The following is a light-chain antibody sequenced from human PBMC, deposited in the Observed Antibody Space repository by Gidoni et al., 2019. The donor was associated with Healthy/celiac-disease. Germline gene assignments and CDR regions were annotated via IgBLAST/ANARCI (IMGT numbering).Light chain of an antibody. CDR2: DVS. V-gene: IGLV2-11*01. J-gene: IGLJ2*01. CDR1: SSDVGGYNY. CDR3: CSYAGSYTFEGV. Sequence: QSDLTQTRSVSGSPGQSVPISCTGTSSDVGGYNYVSWYQQHPGKAPKLMIYDVSKRPSGFPDRFSGSKSGNTASLTISGLQADDEADYYCCSYAGSYTFEGVFGGGTKLTVL.